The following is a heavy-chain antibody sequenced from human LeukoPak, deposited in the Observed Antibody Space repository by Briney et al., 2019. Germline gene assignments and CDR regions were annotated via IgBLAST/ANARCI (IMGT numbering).Heavy chain of an antibody. CDR2: INHSGST. Sequence: TPSETQSLTCAVYGGSFSGYYWSWIRQPPGKGLEWIGEINHSGSTNYNPSLKSRVTISVDTSKNQFSLKLSSVTAADTAVYYCARGGRLSSSWYNWFDPWGQGTLVTVSS. CDR3: ARGGRLSSSWYNWFDP. CDR1: GGSFSGYY. V-gene: IGHV4-34*01. D-gene: IGHD6-13*01. J-gene: IGHJ5*02.